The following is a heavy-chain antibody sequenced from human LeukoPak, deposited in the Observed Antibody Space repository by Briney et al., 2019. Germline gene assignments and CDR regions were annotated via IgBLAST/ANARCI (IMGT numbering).Heavy chain of an antibody. V-gene: IGHV4-61*02. CDR3: ARVAAAGLIDY. CDR1: GDSISSGDYY. CDR2: ISSSGST. J-gene: IGHJ4*02. D-gene: IGHD6-13*01. Sequence: SETLSLTCTVSGDSISSGDYYWSWIRQPAGKGLEWIGRISSSGSTNYNPSLKSRVTISVDTSKNQFSLKLSSVTAADTAVYYCARVAAAGLIDYWGQGTLVTVSS.